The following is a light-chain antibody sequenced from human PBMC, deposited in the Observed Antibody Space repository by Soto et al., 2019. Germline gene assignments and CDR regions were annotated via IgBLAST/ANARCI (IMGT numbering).Light chain of an antibody. CDR1: SSDVGAYNY. CDR3: CSYAGSKNFGV. V-gene: IGLV2-8*01. CDR2: EVS. J-gene: IGLJ1*01. Sequence: QSVLTQPPSASGSLGQSVTISCTGTSSDVGAYNYVSWYQQHPGKAPKLMIYEVSQRPSGVPDRFSGSKSGNTASLTVSGLQAEDEADYYCCSYAGSKNFGVFGTGTKLTVL.